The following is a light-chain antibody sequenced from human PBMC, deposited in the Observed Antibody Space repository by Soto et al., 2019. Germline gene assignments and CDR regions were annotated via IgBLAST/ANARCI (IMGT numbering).Light chain of an antibody. Sequence: EIGLTQSAGSLSLSPGDGATLXCRASQTWYNCHLAWYQHEPGKAPTLLTYGVSSRAPGSPHSFSGSGSGTDFTPPISRLEPEDFAVYYGQQYGVSPRTFGQGTKVDIK. CDR1: QTWYNCH. CDR2: GVS. J-gene: IGKJ1*01. V-gene: IGKV3-20*01. CDR3: QQYGVSPRT.